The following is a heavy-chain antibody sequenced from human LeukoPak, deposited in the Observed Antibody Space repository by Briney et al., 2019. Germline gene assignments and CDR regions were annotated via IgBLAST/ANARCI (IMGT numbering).Heavy chain of an antibody. Sequence: SETLSLTCAVYGGSFSGYYWSWIRQPPGKGLEWVGEINHSGSTNYNPSLKSRVTISVDTSKNQFSLKLSSVTAADTAVYYCARGRGYYYDSSGYYYFDYWGQGTLVTVSS. J-gene: IGHJ4*02. CDR2: INHSGST. CDR1: GGSFSGYY. CDR3: ARGRGYYYDSSGYYYFDY. D-gene: IGHD3-22*01. V-gene: IGHV4-34*01.